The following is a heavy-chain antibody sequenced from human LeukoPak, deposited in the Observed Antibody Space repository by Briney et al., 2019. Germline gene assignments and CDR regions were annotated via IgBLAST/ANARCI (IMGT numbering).Heavy chain of an antibody. CDR3: TRNYY. CDR1: GFTFSSSW. Sequence: GGSLRLSCAASGFTFSSSWMSWGRQAPGKGLQWVANIKQDGSEIYYVDSVKGRFTISRDNAKNSLYLQMNSLRAEDTAVYYCTRNYYWGQGTLVTVSS. V-gene: IGHV3-7*01. J-gene: IGHJ4*02. CDR2: IKQDGSEI.